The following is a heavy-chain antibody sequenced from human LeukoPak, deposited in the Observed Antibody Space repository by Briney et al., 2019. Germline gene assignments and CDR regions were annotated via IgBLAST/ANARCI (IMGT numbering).Heavy chain of an antibody. CDR2: INHSGTT. Sequence: SETLSLTCAVYGGSFTGYFWTWIRQPPGKGLEWIGEINHSGTTNYNPSLKSRVTLLVDTSKNQFSLKLTPVTAADTAVYYCARRDYSDRSGYYHYYYYYYMDVWAKGTTVTISS. D-gene: IGHD3-22*01. CDR1: GGSFTGYF. J-gene: IGHJ6*03. CDR3: ARRDYSDRSGYYHYYYYYYMDV. V-gene: IGHV4-34*01.